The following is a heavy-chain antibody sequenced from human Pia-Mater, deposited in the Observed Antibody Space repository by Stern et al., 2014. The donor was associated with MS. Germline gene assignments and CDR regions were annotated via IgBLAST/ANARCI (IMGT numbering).Heavy chain of an antibody. CDR1: GITFSHSV. D-gene: IGHD5-18*01. CDR3: ASERYTYYDDQRPPGGFDP. CDR2: VVVFNGDV. J-gene: IGHJ5*02. V-gene: IGHV1-58*02. Sequence: QLLESGPEVKKPGTSVKVSCKASGITFSHSVIQWLRQARGQRPEWIGWVVVFNGDVNYAPRFQERVTITRDMSTSTVYMELRSLKSEDTAMYYCASERYTYYDDQRPPGGFDPWGQGTLVTVSS.